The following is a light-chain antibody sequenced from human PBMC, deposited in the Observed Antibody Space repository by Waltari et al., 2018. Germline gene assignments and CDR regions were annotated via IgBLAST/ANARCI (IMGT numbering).Light chain of an antibody. J-gene: IGKJ4*01. Sequence: DIQMTQSPSTLSASVGDRVTITCRASQTISNWLAWYQQKPGTAPKLLIYKASSLESGVPPSFSGSGSGTEFTLTISNLQPEDFATYYCQQYNSYPLTFGGGTKVEIK. CDR1: QTISNW. V-gene: IGKV1-5*03. CDR3: QQYNSYPLT. CDR2: KAS.